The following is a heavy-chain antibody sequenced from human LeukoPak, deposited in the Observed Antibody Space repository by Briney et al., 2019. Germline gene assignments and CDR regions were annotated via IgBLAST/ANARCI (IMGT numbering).Heavy chain of an antibody. J-gene: IGHJ5*02. D-gene: IGHD4-17*01. CDR2: IYYSGST. CDR1: GGSISSSSYY. Sequence: SETLSLTCTVSGGSISSSSYYWGWIRQPPGKGLEWIGSIYYSGSTYYNPSLKSRVTISVDTSKNQFSLKLNSVTAADTAVYYCARDDGVTTVLNWFDPWGQGTLVTVSS. CDR3: ARDDGVTTVLNWFDP. V-gene: IGHV4-39*07.